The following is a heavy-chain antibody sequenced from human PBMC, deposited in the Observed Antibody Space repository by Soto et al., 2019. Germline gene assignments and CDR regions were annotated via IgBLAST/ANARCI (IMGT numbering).Heavy chain of an antibody. CDR2: ISGNNDNS. CDR3: ARDGVRSKLAFKKDWFYP. Sequence: QVQLVQSGAEVKKAGASVKVSCKASGYTFNIYGITWVRQATGQGLEWMGWISGNNDNSKYAQKFQGRVTMTTDTSTSTAYMELRSLRSDDTAVYFCARDGVRSKLAFKKDWFYPWGQGTLVTVSS. J-gene: IGHJ5*02. D-gene: IGHD2-8*01. CDR1: GYTFNIYG. V-gene: IGHV1-18*01.